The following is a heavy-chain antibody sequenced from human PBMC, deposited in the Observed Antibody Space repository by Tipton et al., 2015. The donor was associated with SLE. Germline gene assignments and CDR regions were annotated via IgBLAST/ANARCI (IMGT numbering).Heavy chain of an antibody. J-gene: IGHJ4*02. CDR2: INHSGST. V-gene: IGHV4-34*01. D-gene: IGHD3-10*01. CDR1: GGSFSGYY. Sequence: TLSLTCAVYGGSFSGYYWSWIRQPPGKGLEWIGEINHSGSTNYNPSLKSRVTISVDTSKNQFSLKLSSVTAADTAVYYCARGGSTMVRGPNAGYYFDYWGQGTLVTVSS. CDR3: ARGGSTMVRGPNAGYYFDY.